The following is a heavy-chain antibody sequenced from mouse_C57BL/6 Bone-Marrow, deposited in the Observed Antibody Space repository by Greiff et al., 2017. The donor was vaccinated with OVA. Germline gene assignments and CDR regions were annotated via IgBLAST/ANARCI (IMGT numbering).Heavy chain of an antibody. J-gene: IGHJ4*01. CDR3: ASYYYGSRNYYAMDY. CDR1: GFNIKNTY. Sequence: LVESVAELVRPGASVKLSCTASGFNIKNTYMHWVKQRPEQGLEWIGRIDPANGNTKYAPKFQGKATITADTSSNTAYLQLSSLTSEDTAIYYCASYYYGSRNYYAMDYWGQGTSVTVSS. V-gene: IGHV14-3*01. CDR2: IDPANGNT. D-gene: IGHD1-1*01.